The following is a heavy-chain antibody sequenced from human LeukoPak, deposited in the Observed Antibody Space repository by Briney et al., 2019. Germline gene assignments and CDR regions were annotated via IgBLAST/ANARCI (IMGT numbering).Heavy chain of an antibody. CDR2: ISAYNGNT. Sequence: ASVKVSCKASGYTFTSYGISWVRQAPGQGLEWMGWISAYNGNTNYAQKLQGRVTMTTDTSTSTAYMEQRSLRTDDTAVYYCARDIVVVPAASEPNYYYYGMDVWGQGTTVTVSS. CDR3: ARDIVVVPAASEPNYYYYGMDV. J-gene: IGHJ6*02. V-gene: IGHV1-18*01. CDR1: GYTFTSYG. D-gene: IGHD2-2*01.